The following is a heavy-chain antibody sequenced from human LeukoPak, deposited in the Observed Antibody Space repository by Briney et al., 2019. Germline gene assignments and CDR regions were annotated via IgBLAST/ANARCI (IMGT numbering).Heavy chain of an antibody. Sequence: GESLKISCKGSGYSFTSYWIGWVRQMPGKGLEWMGIIYPGDSDTRYSPSFQGQVTISADKSISTAYLQWSSLKASDTAMYYCASESAWGGSYREYYFDYWGQGTLVTVSS. CDR3: ASESAWGGSYREYYFDY. V-gene: IGHV5-51*01. J-gene: IGHJ4*02. CDR1: GYSFTSYW. D-gene: IGHD1-26*01. CDR2: IYPGDSDT.